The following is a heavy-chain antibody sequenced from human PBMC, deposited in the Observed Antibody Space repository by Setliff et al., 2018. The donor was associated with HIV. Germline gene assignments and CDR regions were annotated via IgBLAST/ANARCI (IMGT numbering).Heavy chain of an antibody. V-gene: IGHV3-53*01. J-gene: IGHJ4*03. Sequence: LRLSCAASGFSVSFSFMSWVRRAPGKGLEWVSIIYSGGTTYYADSVKGRFTISRDNSKNTLYLQMNSLRVEDTAVYHCARSPQGGYFDYWGQGTLVTVSS. CDR1: GFSVSFSF. CDR3: ARSPQGGYFDY. CDR2: IYSGGTT.